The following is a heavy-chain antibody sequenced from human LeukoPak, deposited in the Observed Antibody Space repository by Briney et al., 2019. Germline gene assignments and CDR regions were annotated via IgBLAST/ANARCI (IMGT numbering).Heavy chain of an antibody. CDR3: ASLGSGRRAPGDFDY. V-gene: IGHV3-23*01. Sequence: SGGSLRLSCAASGFTFSSYAMSWVRQAPGKGLEWVSAISGSGSSTYYADSVKGRFTISRDNSKNTLCLQMNSLRAEDTAVYYCASLGSGRRAPGDFDYWGQGTLVTVSS. D-gene: IGHD3-10*01. CDR1: GFTFSSYA. CDR2: ISGSGSST. J-gene: IGHJ4*02.